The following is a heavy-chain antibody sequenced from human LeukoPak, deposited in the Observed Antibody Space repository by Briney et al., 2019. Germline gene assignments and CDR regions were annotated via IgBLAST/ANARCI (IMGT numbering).Heavy chain of an antibody. J-gene: IGHJ4*02. D-gene: IGHD5-12*01. V-gene: IGHV1-18*04. CDR2: ISAYNGNT. CDR3: ARAYSGYDEYYFDY. CDR1: GYTFTGYY. Sequence: GASVKVSCKASGYTFTGYYIHWVRQAPGQGLEWMGWISAYNGNTNYAQKLQGRVTMTTDTSTSTAYMELRSLRSDDTAVYYCARAYSGYDEYYFDYWGQGTLVTVSS.